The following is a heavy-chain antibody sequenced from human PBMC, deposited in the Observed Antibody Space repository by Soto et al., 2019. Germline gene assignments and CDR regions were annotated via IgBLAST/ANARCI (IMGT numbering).Heavy chain of an antibody. CDR1: GYTFTAYY. D-gene: IGHD3-10*02. V-gene: IGHV1-2*02. CDR3: ARNMDYYYGRGSGNGHGF. Sequence: QVQLVQSGAEVEEPGDSVRVSCEASGYTFTAYYIHWVRQAPGQGLEWMGWINPKFGDTTYAQDFQGRVSMTRDMSISTVYMELSRLTSDDTARYYCARNMDYYYGRGSGNGHGFWGQGTTVTV. CDR2: INPKFGDT. J-gene: IGHJ6*02.